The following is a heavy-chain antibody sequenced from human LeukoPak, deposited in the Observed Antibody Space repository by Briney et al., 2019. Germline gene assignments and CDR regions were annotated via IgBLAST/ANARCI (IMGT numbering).Heavy chain of an antibody. J-gene: IGHJ6*02. Sequence: SVKVSCKASGGTFSSYAISWVRQAPGQGLEWMGGIIPIFGTANYAQKFQGRVTITADESTSTAYMELSSLRSEDTAVYYCARDQFDYGDYQSLGYYYYGMDVWGQGTTVTVSS. CDR1: GGTFSSYA. CDR3: ARDQFDYGDYQSLGYYYYGMDV. CDR2: IIPIFGTA. D-gene: IGHD4-17*01. V-gene: IGHV1-69*13.